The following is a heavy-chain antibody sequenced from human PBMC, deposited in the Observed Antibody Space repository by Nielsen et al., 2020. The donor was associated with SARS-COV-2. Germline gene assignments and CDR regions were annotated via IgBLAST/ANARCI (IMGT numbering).Heavy chain of an antibody. CDR2: IKQDGSEK. CDR1: GFTFDDYG. CDR3: ARDMVDPSLRFSEGFDP. Sequence: GGSLRLSCAASGFTFDDYGMSWVRQAPGKGLEWVANIKQDGSEKYYVDSVKGRFTISRDNAKNSLYLQMNSLRAEDTAVYYCARDMVDPSLRFSEGFDPWGQGTLVTVSS. V-gene: IGHV3-7*03. J-gene: IGHJ5*02. D-gene: IGHD3-3*01.